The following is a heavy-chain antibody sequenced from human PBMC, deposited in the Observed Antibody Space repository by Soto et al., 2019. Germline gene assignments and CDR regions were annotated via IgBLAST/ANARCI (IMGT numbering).Heavy chain of an antibody. CDR2: IYYIGTT. V-gene: IGHV4-31*02. CDR1: GGSIRNGDYY. Sequence: TLSLPSTVSGGSIRNGDYYWSWIRQLPGKGLEWIVNIYYIGTTSYNPSLKSRVTISIDTSKNQFSLKLRSVVAAGTAIYYCAKNETTRPWFHTWGQGTLVTVSP. CDR3: AKNETTRPWFHT. D-gene: IGHD1-1*01. J-gene: IGHJ5*02.